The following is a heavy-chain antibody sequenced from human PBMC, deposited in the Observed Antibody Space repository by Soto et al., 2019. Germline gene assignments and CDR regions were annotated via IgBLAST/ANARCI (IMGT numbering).Heavy chain of an antibody. Sequence: SETLSLTCTVSGGSLSSYYWSWIRQPPGKGLEWIGYIYYSGSTNYNPSLKSRVTISVDTSKNQFSLKLSSVTAADTAVYYCARRGGYDPLGYYYYMDVWGKGTTVTVSS. J-gene: IGHJ6*03. CDR2: IYYSGST. CDR1: GGSLSSYY. V-gene: IGHV4-59*08. D-gene: IGHD5-12*01. CDR3: ARRGGYDPLGYYYYMDV.